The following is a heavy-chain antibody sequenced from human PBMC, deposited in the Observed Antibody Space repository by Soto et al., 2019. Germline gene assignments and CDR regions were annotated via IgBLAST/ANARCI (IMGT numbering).Heavy chain of an antibody. Sequence: EVQLVESGGGLVQPGGSLRLSCAASGFSFSTYEMNWVRQAPGKGLEWVSYISKNGIDIYYADSVKGRFTISRDNANNSLFLQMDSLRPENTAVYYCAPRKYGSFNIGAFDIWGQGTMVTVSS. CDR3: APRKYGSFNIGAFDI. CDR2: ISKNGIDI. V-gene: IGHV3-48*03. J-gene: IGHJ3*02. D-gene: IGHD1-26*01. CDR1: GFSFSTYE.